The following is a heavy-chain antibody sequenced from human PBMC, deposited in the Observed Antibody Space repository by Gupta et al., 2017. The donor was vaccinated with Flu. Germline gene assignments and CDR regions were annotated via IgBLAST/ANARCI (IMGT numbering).Heavy chain of an antibody. D-gene: IGHD3-9*01. J-gene: IGHJ4*02. CDR2: ISWDGGST. CDR1: GFNFDAYT. Sequence: EVQLVESGGVVVQPGGSLRLSCAASGFNFDAYTMHWVRQAAGKGLEWGSLISWDGGSTYYADSVKGRFTISRDNSKNSLYLQMNSLRTEDTGLYYCAKDWRDDDILTGYPDYWGQGTLVTVSS. CDR3: AKDWRDDDILTGYPDY. V-gene: IGHV3-43*01.